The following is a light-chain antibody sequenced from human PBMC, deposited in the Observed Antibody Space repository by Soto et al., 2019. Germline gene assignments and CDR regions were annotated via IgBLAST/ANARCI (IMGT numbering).Light chain of an antibody. CDR1: SSDVGSYSL. Sequence: QSVLTQPASVSGSPGQSITISCTGTSSDVGSYSLVSWYQQHPGKAPKLMIYEVSKRPSGVSNRFSGSKSGNTASLTISGLQAEDEGDYYCCSYAGSSTLYVFGSGTKVT. CDR3: CSYAGSSTLYV. CDR2: EVS. V-gene: IGLV2-23*02. J-gene: IGLJ1*01.